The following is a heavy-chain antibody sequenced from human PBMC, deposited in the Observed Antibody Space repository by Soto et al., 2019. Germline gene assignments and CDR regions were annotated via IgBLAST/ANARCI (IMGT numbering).Heavy chain of an antibody. V-gene: IGHV3-30-3*01. CDR2: ISYDGSTT. CDR3: ARGYGSYYYGLDV. J-gene: IGHJ6*02. Sequence: PGGSLRLSCAASGFTFSHYAIHWVRQAPGKGLEWVAVISYDGSTTYHADSVKGRFTISRDNSKNTLYLQMNSLRAEDTAVYYCARGYGSYYYGLDVWGQGTTVTVSS. CDR1: GFTFSHYA. D-gene: IGHD3-10*01.